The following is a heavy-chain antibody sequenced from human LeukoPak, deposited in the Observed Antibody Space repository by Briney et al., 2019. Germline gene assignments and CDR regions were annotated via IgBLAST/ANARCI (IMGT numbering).Heavy chain of an antibody. CDR1: GFTVPDNY. Sequence: GGSLRLSCAASGFTVPDNYMNWVRQSSGKGLEWVSVIYGGGDTNYADSVKGRFIISRDNAKNSLYLQMNSLGAEDTAVYYCARGYWNAFDIWGQGTMVTVSS. CDR3: ARGYWNAFDI. V-gene: IGHV3-53*01. D-gene: IGHD2-15*01. CDR2: IYGGGDT. J-gene: IGHJ3*02.